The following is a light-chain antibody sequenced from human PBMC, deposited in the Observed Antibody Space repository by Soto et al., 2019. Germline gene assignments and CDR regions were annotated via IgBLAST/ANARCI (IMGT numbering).Light chain of an antibody. CDR3: SSYTSSSLRYV. CDR1: SSDVGGYNY. J-gene: IGLJ1*01. CDR2: DVS. V-gene: IGLV2-14*01. Sequence: QSALTQPAAVSGSPGQSITISCTGTSSDVGGYNYVSWYQQHPGKAPKLMIYDVSNRPSGVSNRFSGSKSGNTASPTISGLQAEDEADYYCSSYTSSSLRYVFGTGTKVTVL.